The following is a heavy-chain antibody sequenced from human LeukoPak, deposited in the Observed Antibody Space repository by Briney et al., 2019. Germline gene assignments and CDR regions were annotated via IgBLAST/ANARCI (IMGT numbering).Heavy chain of an antibody. CDR2: ISGSGGST. J-gene: IGHJ4*02. CDR1: GFTVSSNY. CDR3: AKGPKTYYYDSSGYSLD. V-gene: IGHV3-23*01. Sequence: GGSLRLSCAASGFTVSSNYMSWVRQAPGKGLEWVSAISGSGGSTYYADSVKGRFTISRDNSKNTLYLQMNSLRAEDTAVYYCAKGPKTYYYDSSGYSLDWGQGTLVTVSS. D-gene: IGHD3-22*01.